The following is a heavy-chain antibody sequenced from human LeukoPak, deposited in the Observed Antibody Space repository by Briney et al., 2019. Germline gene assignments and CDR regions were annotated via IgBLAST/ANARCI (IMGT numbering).Heavy chain of an antibody. Sequence: GGSLRLSCVVSGFTLSSYAMSWVRQVPGKGLEWVAATSSSDSGKYHADSVRGRFTISRDNSKNTLYLQMNSLSAEDTAVYYCAKDLSWFGGSLATFGYWGQGTLATVSS. CDR3: AKDLSWFGGSLATFGY. V-gene: IGHV3-23*01. CDR1: GFTLSSYA. CDR2: TSSSDSGK. J-gene: IGHJ4*02. D-gene: IGHD3-10*01.